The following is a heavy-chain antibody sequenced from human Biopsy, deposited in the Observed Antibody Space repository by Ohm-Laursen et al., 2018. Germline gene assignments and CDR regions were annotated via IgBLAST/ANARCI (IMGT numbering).Heavy chain of an antibody. Sequence: PSDTLSLTCPVSRDSISNYYCTWIRQSPGKGLEWIGYIYYTGSTNYNPSVKSRVTISVDTSKNQFSLKLNSVTAADTAVYFCARDSRGGHLNTTLITGKNLDSWGQGILVTVSS. CDR2: IYYTGST. J-gene: IGHJ4*02. V-gene: IGHV4-59*01. CDR1: RDSISNYY. CDR3: ARDSRGGHLNTTLITGKNLDS. D-gene: IGHD3-16*01.